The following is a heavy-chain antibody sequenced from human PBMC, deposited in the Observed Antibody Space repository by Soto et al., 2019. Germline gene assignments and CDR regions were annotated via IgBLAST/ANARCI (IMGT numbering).Heavy chain of an antibody. CDR2: IYYSGGT. J-gene: IGHJ4*02. CDR3: ARDTTSGRFWDY. D-gene: IGHD1-26*01. Sequence: PSETLCLTCAVYGGSFGGYYWNWIRPPPGKGLEWLGYIYYSGGTTYNPSLRSRVTISVDTSKNQFSLKLTSVTAADTAVYYCARDTTSGRFWDYWGQGTLVTVSS. V-gene: IGHV4-59*01. CDR1: GGSFGGYY.